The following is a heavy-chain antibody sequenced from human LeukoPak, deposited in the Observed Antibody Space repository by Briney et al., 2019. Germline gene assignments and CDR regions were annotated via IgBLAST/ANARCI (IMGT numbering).Heavy chain of an antibody. Sequence: PGGSLRLSCAASGFTFSSYGMHWVRQAPGKGLEWVAVISYDGSNKYYADSVKGRFTISRDNSKNTLYLQMNSLRAEDTAVYYCAKSTGYSSSWYYLQHWGQGTLVTVSS. J-gene: IGHJ1*01. D-gene: IGHD6-13*01. CDR3: AKSTGYSSSWYYLQH. V-gene: IGHV3-30*18. CDR1: GFTFSSYG. CDR2: ISYDGSNK.